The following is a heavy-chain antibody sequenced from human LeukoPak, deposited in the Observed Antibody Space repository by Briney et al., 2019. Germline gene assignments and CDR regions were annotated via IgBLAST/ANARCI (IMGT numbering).Heavy chain of an antibody. CDR1: GGSISSSSYY. CDR3: AREYIVVVPAANYYYYMDV. V-gene: IGHV4-39*07. CDR2: IYYSGST. D-gene: IGHD2-2*01. Sequence: SETLSLTCTVSGGSISSSSYYWGWIRQPPGKGLEWIGSIYYSGSTYYNPSLKSRVTISVDTSKNQFSLRLSSVTAADTAVYYCAREYIVVVPAANYYYYMDVWGKGTTVTISS. J-gene: IGHJ6*03.